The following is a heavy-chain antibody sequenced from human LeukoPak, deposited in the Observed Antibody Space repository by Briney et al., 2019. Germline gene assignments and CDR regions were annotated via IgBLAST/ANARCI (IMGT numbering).Heavy chain of an antibody. CDR1: GFTFSNAW. CDR3: TTDLGATLYYYYYYYMDV. CDR2: IKSKTDGGTT. D-gene: IGHD1-26*01. V-gene: IGHV3-15*01. J-gene: IGHJ6*03. Sequence: GGSLRLSCAASGFTFSNAWMSWVRQAPGKGLEWVGRIKSKTDGGTTDYAAPVKGRFTISRDDSKNTLYLQMNSLKTEDTAVYYCTTDLGATLYYYYYYYMDVWGKGTTVTVSS.